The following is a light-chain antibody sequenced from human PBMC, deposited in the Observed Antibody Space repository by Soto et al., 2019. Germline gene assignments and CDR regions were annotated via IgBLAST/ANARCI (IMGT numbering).Light chain of an antibody. CDR3: QQYNGYPWT. V-gene: IGKV1-5*03. J-gene: IGKJ1*01. CDR2: KAS. CDR1: QSINTW. Sequence: GDRVTITCRASQSINTWLAWYQQKPGKAPNVLIYKASTLENGAASRFSGSGSGTEFTLSISSLQPDDFATYYCQQYNGYPWTFGQGTKVDI.